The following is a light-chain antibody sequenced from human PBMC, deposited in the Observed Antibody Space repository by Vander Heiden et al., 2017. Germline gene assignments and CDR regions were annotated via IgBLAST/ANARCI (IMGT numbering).Light chain of an antibody. J-gene: IGKJ4*01. V-gene: IGKV1-39*01. CDR1: QSISSY. Sequence: DIQMTQSPSSLSASVGDRVTITCRASQSISSYLNWYQQKPGKAPKLLIYAASSLQSGVPSRFSGRGSGTDFTLTISSLQPEDFATYYCQQCDSTLLTFGGGTKVEIK. CDR3: QQCDSTLLT. CDR2: AAS.